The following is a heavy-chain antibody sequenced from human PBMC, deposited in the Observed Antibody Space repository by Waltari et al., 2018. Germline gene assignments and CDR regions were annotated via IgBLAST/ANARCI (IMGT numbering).Heavy chain of an antibody. CDR2: ISSSSSHI. CDR3: VRGFGSDP. J-gene: IGHJ5*02. CDR1: GFTFSSYS. V-gene: IGHV3-21*02. Sequence: EVQLVESGGGLVKPGGSLRLSCAASGFTFSSYSMNWVRQAPGKGLGWVSSISSSSSHIYYADSVKGRFTISRGNARNSLYLQMNSLRADDTAMYYCVRGFGSDPWGQGTLVTVSS. D-gene: IGHD3-10*01.